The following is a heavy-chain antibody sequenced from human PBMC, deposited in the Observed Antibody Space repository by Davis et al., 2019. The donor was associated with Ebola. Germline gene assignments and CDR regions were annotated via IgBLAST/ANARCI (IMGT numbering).Heavy chain of an antibody. CDR2: ISFDGNND. Sequence: GESLRLSCAASGFTFSNYAIHWVRQAPGKGLEWVAVISFDGNNDFYADSVKGRFTISRDNSKNTVFLQMNSLRGEDTAVYYCASPKQKYFYYGMDVWGQGTTVTVSS. CDR1: GFTFSNYA. D-gene: IGHD1/OR15-1a*01. V-gene: IGHV3-30-3*01. CDR3: ASPKQKYFYYGMDV. J-gene: IGHJ6*02.